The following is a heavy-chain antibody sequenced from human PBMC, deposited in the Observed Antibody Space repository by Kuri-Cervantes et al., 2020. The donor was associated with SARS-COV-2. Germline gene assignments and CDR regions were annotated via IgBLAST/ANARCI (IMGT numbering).Heavy chain of an antibody. V-gene: IGHV3-11*04. Sequence: GGSLRLSCTASGFIFSDYYMTWIRQAPGKGLEWVSNIGPSGTTKYYADSVKGRFTISRDNSKNTLYLQMNSLRAEDTAVYYCARDLWTTVTHEGNDYWGQGTLVTVSS. D-gene: IGHD4-17*01. J-gene: IGHJ4*02. CDR2: IGPSGTTK. CDR3: ARDLWTTVTHEGNDY. CDR1: GFIFSDYY.